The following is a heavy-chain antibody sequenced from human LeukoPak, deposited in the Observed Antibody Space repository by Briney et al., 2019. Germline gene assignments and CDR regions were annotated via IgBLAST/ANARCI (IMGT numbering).Heavy chain of an antibody. CDR3: ATLLATSSVYYFDY. V-gene: IGHV1-2*02. CDR2: INPNSGGT. D-gene: IGHD5-12*01. J-gene: IGHJ4*02. CDR1: GHTFTGYY. Sequence: ASVKVSCKASGHTFTGYYMQWVRQAPGQGLEWMGWINPNSGGTNYAQKFQGRVTMTRDTSISTAYMELSRLRSDDTAVYYCATLLATSSVYYFDYWGQGTLVTVSS.